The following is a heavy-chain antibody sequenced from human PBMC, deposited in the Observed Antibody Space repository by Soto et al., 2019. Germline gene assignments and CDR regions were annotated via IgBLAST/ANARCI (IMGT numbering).Heavy chain of an antibody. CDR2: IYYSGST. D-gene: IGHD5-12*01. J-gene: IGHJ4*02. Sequence: PSETLSLTCTVSGGSISSGDYYWSWIRQPPGKGLEWIGYIYYSGSTYYNPSLKSRVTISVDTSKNQFSLKLSSVTAADTAVYYCARARGDGYTFGYWGQGTLVTV. CDR3: ARARGDGYTFGY. V-gene: IGHV4-30-4*01. CDR1: GGSISSGDYY.